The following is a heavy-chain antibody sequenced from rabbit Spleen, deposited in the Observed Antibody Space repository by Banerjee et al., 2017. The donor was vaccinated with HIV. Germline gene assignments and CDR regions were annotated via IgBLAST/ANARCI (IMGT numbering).Heavy chain of an antibody. CDR2: IYGGDGIST. D-gene: IGHD4-1*01. V-gene: IGHV1S40*01. CDR3: ARVSETSGWGEDL. Sequence: QSLEESGGDLVKPGASLTLTCKASGLDFSSNYWICWVRQAPGKGLEWIACIYGGDGISTAYASWAKGRFTVSKTSSTTVTLQMTSLTAADTATYFCARVSETSGWGEDLWGQGTLVTVS. J-gene: IGHJ3*01. CDR1: GLDFSSNYW.